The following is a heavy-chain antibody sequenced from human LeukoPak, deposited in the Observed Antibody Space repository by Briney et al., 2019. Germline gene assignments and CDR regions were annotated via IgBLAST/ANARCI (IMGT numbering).Heavy chain of an antibody. D-gene: IGHD3-10*01. V-gene: IGHV3-15*01. CDR3: TMHYHGSGSYNSFDY. CDR1: GFTFSNAW. CDR2: IKSKTDGGTT. Sequence: GGSLRLSCAASGFTFSNAWMSWVRQAPGKGLEWVGRIKSKTDGGTTDYAAPVKGRFTISRDDSKNTLYLQMNSLKTEDTAVYYCTMHYHGSGSYNSFDYWGQGTLVTVSS. J-gene: IGHJ4*02.